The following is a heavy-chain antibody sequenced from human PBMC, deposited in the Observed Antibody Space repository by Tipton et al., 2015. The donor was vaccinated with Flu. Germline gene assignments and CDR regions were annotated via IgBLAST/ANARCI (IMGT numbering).Heavy chain of an antibody. Sequence: TLSLICTVSGGSISSYYWSWIRQPPGKGLEWIGYIYYSGSTNYNPSLKSRVTISVDTSKNQFSLKLSSVTAADTAVYYCARVPYYDFWSGYYTGGYFDYWGQGTLVTVSS. CDR3: ARVPYYDFWSGYYTGGYFDY. D-gene: IGHD3-3*01. CDR1: GGSISSYY. J-gene: IGHJ4*02. V-gene: IGHV4-59*01. CDR2: IYYSGST.